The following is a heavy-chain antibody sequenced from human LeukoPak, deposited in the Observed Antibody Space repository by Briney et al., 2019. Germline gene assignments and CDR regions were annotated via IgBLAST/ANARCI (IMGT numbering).Heavy chain of an antibody. CDR2: VHLSGST. V-gene: IGHV4-4*07. CDR3: ARDDSAGDDSGAYHY. Sequence: SETLSLTCTVSGDSMNNFYWTWIRQSAGKGLEWIGRVHLSGSTNYSPSLRSRVAISLDRSRNQFSLKLTSVTAADTAVYYCARDDSAGDDSGAYHYWGQGTLVTVSS. D-gene: IGHD3-22*01. CDR1: GDSMNNFY. J-gene: IGHJ4*02.